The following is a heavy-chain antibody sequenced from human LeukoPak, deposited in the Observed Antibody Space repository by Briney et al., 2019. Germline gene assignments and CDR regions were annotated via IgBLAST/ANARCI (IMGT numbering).Heavy chain of an antibody. V-gene: IGHV4-4*07. D-gene: IGHD5-12*01. J-gene: IGHJ5*01. CDR3: ARGMSAAYDYNWFDS. CDR2: IHASGST. Sequence: PSETLSLTCTVSGDSISAYYWSWIRQPAGRGLEWIGRIHASGSTRYNPSLKSRVTMSVDTSKNQFSLKLTSVTAADTALYFCARGMSAAYDYNWFDSWGQGTLVTVSS. CDR1: GDSISAYY.